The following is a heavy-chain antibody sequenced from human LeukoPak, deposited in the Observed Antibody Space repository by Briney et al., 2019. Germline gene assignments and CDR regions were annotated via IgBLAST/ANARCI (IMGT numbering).Heavy chain of an antibody. CDR3: ARDERIGWSYFDY. CDR1: GFTFSSYG. Sequence: GRSLRLSCAASGFTFSSYGMHWVRQAPGKGLEWVAVIWYDGSNKYYADSVKGRFTISRDNSKNTLYLQMNSLRAEDTAVYYCARDERIGWSYFDYWGQGTLVTVSS. J-gene: IGHJ4*02. D-gene: IGHD6-19*01. V-gene: IGHV3-33*01. CDR2: IWYDGSNK.